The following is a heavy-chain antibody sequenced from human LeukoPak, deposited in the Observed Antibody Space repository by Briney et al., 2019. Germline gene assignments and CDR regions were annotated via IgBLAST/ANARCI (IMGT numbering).Heavy chain of an antibody. CDR1: GFTFSSYW. J-gene: IGHJ3*02. D-gene: IGHD6-13*01. V-gene: IGHV3-7*01. CDR3: ARHNSGSYSSSWYDAFDI. Sequence: GSLRLSCAASGFTFSSYWMSWVRQAPGKGLEWVANIKQDGSEKYYVDSVKGRLTISRDNAKNSLYLQMNSLRAEDTAVYYCARHNSGSYSSSWYDAFDIWGQGTMVTVSS. CDR2: IKQDGSEK.